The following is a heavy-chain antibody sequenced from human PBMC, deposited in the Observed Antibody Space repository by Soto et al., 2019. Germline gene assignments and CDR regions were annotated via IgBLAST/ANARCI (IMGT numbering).Heavy chain of an antibody. V-gene: IGHV3-30*03. D-gene: IGHD3-10*01. J-gene: IGHJ4*02. CDR1: GFTFSSYG. Sequence: PGGSLRLSCAASGFTFSSYGMHWVRQAPGKGLEWVAVISYDGINRYYANSVKGQFTISRDNSNNTLYLQMGSLRAEDMAVYYCARTLWFGELSLDYWGQGTLVTVSS. CDR2: ISYDGINR. CDR3: ARTLWFGELSLDY.